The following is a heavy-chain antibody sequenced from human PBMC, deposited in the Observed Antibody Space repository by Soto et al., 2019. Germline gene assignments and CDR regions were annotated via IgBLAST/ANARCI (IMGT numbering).Heavy chain of an antibody. CDR3: ARDSLAITGTKWSTFDP. D-gene: IGHD1-7*01. J-gene: IGHJ5*02. V-gene: IGHV1-69*06. Sequence: SGKVSCKACGCTFSSYAISWVLQAAGQGLEWMGGIIPIFGTANYAQKFQGRVTITADKSTSTAYMELSSLRSEDTAVYYCARDSLAITGTKWSTFDPCGHVTLVTVSS. CDR1: GCTFSSYA. CDR2: IIPIFGTA.